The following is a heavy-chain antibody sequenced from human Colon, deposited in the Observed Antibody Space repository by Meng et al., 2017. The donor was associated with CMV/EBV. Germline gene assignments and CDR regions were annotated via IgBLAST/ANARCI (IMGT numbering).Heavy chain of an antibody. D-gene: IGHD3-16*01. V-gene: IGHV4-34*01. CDR1: GGSVSGFY. J-gene: IGHJ6*02. CDR2: ISHSGST. Sequence: GSLRLSCAAYGGSVSGFYWTWIRQPPGKGLEWVGAISHSGSTNYNPSLKSRVIISVDTSKKQFSLKLTSVTAADTAIYYCARGMGYTDTPKLLRSRRPKDYYYGLDVWGQGTTVTVSS. CDR3: ARGMGYTDTPKLLRSRRPKDYYYGLDV.